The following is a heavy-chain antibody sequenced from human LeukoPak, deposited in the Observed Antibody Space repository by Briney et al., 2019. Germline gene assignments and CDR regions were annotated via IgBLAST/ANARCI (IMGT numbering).Heavy chain of an antibody. Sequence: SETLSLTCAVYGGSFSGYYWSWIRQPPGKGLEWIGYIYYSGSTNYNSSLKSRVIISVDTSKNQFSLKLSSVTAADTAVYYCATTTIRLGYWGQGTLVTVSS. CDR3: ATTTIRLGY. J-gene: IGHJ4*02. CDR2: IYYSGST. D-gene: IGHD1-26*01. V-gene: IGHV4-34*01. CDR1: GGSFSGYY.